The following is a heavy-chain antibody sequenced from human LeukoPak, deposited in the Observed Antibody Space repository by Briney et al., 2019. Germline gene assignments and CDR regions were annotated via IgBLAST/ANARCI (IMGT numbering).Heavy chain of an antibody. Sequence: SVKVSCKASGYTFTSYGISWVRQAPGQGLEWMGWISAYNGNTNYAQKFQGRVTMTEDTSTDTAYMELSSLRSEDTAVYYCATIPVSVVVTEYWGQGTLVTVSS. CDR3: ATIPVSVVVTEY. CDR2: ISAYNGNT. V-gene: IGHV1-18*01. J-gene: IGHJ4*02. CDR1: GYTFTSYG. D-gene: IGHD2-21*02.